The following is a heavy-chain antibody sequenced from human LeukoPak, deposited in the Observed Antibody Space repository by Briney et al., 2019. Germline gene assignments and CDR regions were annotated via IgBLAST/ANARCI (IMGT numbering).Heavy chain of an antibody. D-gene: IGHD3-22*01. CDR3: ARDGSGYYDSSGNLFDY. J-gene: IGHJ4*02. CDR2: IIPILGIT. CDR1: GGTFISYA. V-gene: IGHV1-69*04. Sequence: GASVKVSCKASGGTFISYAISWVRQAPGQGLEWMGRIIPILGITNYAQKFQGRVTITADKSTSTAYMELSSLRSEDTAVYYCARDGSGYYDSSGNLFDYWGQGTLVTVSS.